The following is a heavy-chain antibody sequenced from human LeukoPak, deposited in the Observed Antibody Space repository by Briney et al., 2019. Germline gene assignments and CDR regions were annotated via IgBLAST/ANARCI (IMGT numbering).Heavy chain of an antibody. V-gene: IGHV4-59*01. J-gene: IGHJ4*02. CDR1: GGSISSYY. Sequence: SETLSLTCTVSGGSISSYYWSWIRQPPGKGLEWIGYIYYSGSTNYNPSLKSRVTISVDTSKNQFSLKLSSVTAADTAVYYCASTGETSRPLGFSNYWGQGTLVTVSS. D-gene: IGHD7-27*01. CDR3: ASTGETSRPLGFSNY. CDR2: IYYSGST.